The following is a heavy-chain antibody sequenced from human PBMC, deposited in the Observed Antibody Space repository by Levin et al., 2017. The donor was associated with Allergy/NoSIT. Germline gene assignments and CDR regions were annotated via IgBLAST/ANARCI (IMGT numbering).Heavy chain of an antibody. Sequence: GESLKISCAASGFTVSSNYMSWVRQAPGKGLEWVSVIYSGGSTYYADSVKGRFTISRDNSKNTLYLQMNSLRAEDTAVYYCAREFRYCSGGSCYYFDYWGQGTLVTVSS. D-gene: IGHD2-15*01. CDR1: GFTVSSNY. J-gene: IGHJ4*02. CDR2: IYSGGST. CDR3: AREFRYCSGGSCYYFDY. V-gene: IGHV3-53*01.